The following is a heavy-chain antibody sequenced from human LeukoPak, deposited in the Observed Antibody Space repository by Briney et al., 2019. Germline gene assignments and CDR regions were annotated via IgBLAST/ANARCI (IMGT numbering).Heavy chain of an antibody. CDR2: IYHSGST. CDR3: ARDIDY. V-gene: IGHV4-30-2*01. Sequence: SQTLSHTCAVSGGSISSGGYSWSWIRQPPGKGVEWIGYIYHSGSTYYNPSLKSRVTISVDRSKNQFSLKLSSVTAADTAVYYCARDIDYWGQGTLVTVSS. CDR1: GGSISSGGYS. J-gene: IGHJ4*02.